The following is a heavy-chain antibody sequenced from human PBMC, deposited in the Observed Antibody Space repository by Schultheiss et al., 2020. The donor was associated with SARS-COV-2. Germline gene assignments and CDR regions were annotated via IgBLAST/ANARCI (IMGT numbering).Heavy chain of an antibody. CDR2: ISSSSSYT. D-gene: IGHD6-19*01. J-gene: IGHJ4*02. Sequence: GGSLRLSCAASGFTVSSNYMSWVRQAPGKGLEWVSYISSSSSYTNYADSVKGRFTISRDNAKNSLYLQMNSLKTEDTAVYYCTRDPQWLGPGVDYWGQGTLVTVSS. V-gene: IGHV3-11*05. CDR1: GFTVSSNY. CDR3: TRDPQWLGPGVDY.